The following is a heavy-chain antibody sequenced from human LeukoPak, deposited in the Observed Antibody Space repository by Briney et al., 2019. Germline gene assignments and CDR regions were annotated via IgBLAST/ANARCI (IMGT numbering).Heavy chain of an antibody. J-gene: IGHJ4*02. CDR1: GFTFSSYA. Sequence: GGSLRLSCAASGFTFSSYAMHWVRQAPGKGLEWVAVISYDGSNKYYADSVKGRFTISRDNSRNTLYLQMNSLRAEDTAVYYCARGSGYLETFDYWGQGTLVTVSS. CDR2: ISYDGSNK. D-gene: IGHD3-22*01. CDR3: ARGSGYLETFDY. V-gene: IGHV3-30*04.